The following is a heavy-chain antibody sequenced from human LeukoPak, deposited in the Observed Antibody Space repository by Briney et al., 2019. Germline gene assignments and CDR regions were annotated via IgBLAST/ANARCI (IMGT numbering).Heavy chain of an antibody. J-gene: IGHJ3*02. Sequence: ASVKVSCKASGYTFTSYYMHWVRQAPGQGLEWMGIINPSGGSTSYAQKFQGRVTMTRDMSTSTAYMELSSLRSEDTAVYYCAREAREGDLTGYSDAFDIWGQGTMVTVSS. D-gene: IGHD3-9*01. CDR1: GYTFTSYY. CDR2: INPSGGST. CDR3: AREAREGDLTGYSDAFDI. V-gene: IGHV1-46*01.